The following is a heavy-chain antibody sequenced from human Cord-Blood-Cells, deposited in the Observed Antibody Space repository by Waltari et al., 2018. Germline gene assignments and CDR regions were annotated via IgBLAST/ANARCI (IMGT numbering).Heavy chain of an antibody. J-gene: IGHJ4*02. V-gene: IGHV4-34*01. D-gene: IGHD6-13*01. CDR3: ATGSSWPKKGFDY. CDR2: INHSGST. Sequence: QVQLQQWGAGLLKPSETLSLTCAVYGGSFSGYYWSWIRQPPGKGLEWIGEINHSGSTNSNPSLKSRVTISVDTSKNQFSLKLSSVTAADTAVYYCATGSSWPKKGFDYWGQGTLVTVSS. CDR1: GGSFSGYY.